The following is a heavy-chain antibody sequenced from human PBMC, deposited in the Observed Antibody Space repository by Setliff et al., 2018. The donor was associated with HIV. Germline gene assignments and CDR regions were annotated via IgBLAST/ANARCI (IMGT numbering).Heavy chain of an antibody. CDR2: IYYSGST. V-gene: IGHV4-59*08. Sequence: SETLSLTCTVSGGSISSYYWSWIRQPPGKGLERIGYIYYSGSTNYNPSLKSRVTISVDTSKNQYSLKLSSVTAADTAVYYCARLGRGTYYYDSSGYLYAFDIWGQGTMVTVSS. J-gene: IGHJ3*02. CDR1: GGSISSYY. D-gene: IGHD3-22*01. CDR3: ARLGRGTYYYDSSGYLYAFDI.